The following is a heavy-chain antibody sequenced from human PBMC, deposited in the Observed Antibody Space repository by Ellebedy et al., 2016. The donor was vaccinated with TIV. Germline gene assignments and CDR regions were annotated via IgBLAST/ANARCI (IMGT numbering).Heavy chain of an antibody. V-gene: IGHV1-2*02. D-gene: IGHD6-19*01. J-gene: IGHJ3*02. Sequence: ASVKVSXKASGYTFTGYYMHWVRQAPGQGLEWMGWINPNSGGTNYAQKFQGRVTMTRDTSISTAYMELSRLRSDDTAVYYCARSRDRAVAGTREAFDIWGQGTMVTVSS. CDR2: INPNSGGT. CDR3: ARSRDRAVAGTREAFDI. CDR1: GYTFTGYY.